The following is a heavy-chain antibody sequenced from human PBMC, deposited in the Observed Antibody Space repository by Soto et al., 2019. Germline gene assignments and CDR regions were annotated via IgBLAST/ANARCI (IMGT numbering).Heavy chain of an antibody. J-gene: IGHJ6*02. V-gene: IGHV3-9*01. CDR3: AKDGGWFGELPYYYYGMDV. CDR2: ISWNSGSI. D-gene: IGHD3-10*01. Sequence: GGSLRLSCAASGFTFSSYAMAWVRQPPGKGLEWVSGISWNSGSIGYADSVKGRFTISRDNAKNSLYLQMNSLRAEDTALYYCAKDGGWFGELPYYYYGMDVWGQGTTVTVSS. CDR1: GFTFSSYA.